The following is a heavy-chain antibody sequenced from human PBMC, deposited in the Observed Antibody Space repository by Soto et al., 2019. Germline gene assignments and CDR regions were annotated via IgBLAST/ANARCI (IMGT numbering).Heavy chain of an antibody. CDR2: ISSSSSYI. CDR1: GFTLSSYS. V-gene: IGHV3-21*01. D-gene: IGHD3-22*01. CDR3: ARDRYYYDSSGRDY. J-gene: IGHJ4*02. Sequence: PVGSLRLSCAASGFTLSSYSMNWVRQAPGKGLEWVSSISSSSSYIYYADSVKGRFTISRDNAKNSLYLQMNSLRAEDTAVYYCARDRYYYDSSGRDYWGQGTLVTVSS.